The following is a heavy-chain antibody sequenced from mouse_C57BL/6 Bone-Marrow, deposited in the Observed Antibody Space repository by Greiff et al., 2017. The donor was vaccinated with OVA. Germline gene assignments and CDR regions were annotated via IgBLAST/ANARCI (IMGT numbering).Heavy chain of an antibody. J-gene: IGHJ4*01. CDR3: ARNYGSRGYAMDY. CDR2: ISYSGST. Sequence: EVQLQQSGPGMVKPSQSLSLTCTVTGYSITSGYDWHWIRHFPGNKLEWMGYISYSGSTNYNPSLKSRISITHDTSKNHFFLKLNSVTTEDTATYYCARNYGSRGYAMDYWGQGTSVTVSS. V-gene: IGHV3-1*01. CDR1: GYSITSGYD. D-gene: IGHD1-1*01.